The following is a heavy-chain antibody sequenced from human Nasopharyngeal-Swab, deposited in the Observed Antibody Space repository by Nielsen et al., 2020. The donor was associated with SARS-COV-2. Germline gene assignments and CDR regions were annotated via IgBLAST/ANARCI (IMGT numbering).Heavy chain of an antibody. D-gene: IGHD4-17*01. V-gene: IGHV3-7*01. CDR3: ARDAPAHYGAFY. CDR2: ISPDGGQK. Sequence: GESLKISCAGSGFTFSSKWMNWARQAPGKGPEWVANISPDGGQKYYGDSVKGRFSISRDSSKNTLYLQMDSLRGEDTAVYYCARDAPAHYGAFYWGRGTLVTVSS. J-gene: IGHJ4*02. CDR1: GFTFSSKW.